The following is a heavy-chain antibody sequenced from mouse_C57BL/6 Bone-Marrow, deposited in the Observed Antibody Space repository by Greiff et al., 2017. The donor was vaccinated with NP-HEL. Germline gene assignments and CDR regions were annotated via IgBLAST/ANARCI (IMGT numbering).Heavy chain of an antibody. Sequence: VQLVESGAELVRPGASVTLSCKASGYTFTDYEMHWVKQTPVHGLEWIGALDPETGGTAYNQKFKGKAILTADKSSSTAYMELRSLTSEDSAVDYCTRRDYSNYVCFAYWGQGTLVTVSA. D-gene: IGHD2-5*01. CDR1: GYTFTDYE. J-gene: IGHJ3*01. CDR3: TRRDYSNYVCFAY. CDR2: LDPETGGT. V-gene: IGHV1-15*01.